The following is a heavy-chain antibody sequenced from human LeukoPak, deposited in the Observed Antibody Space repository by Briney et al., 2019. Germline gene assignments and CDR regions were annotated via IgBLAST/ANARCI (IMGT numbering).Heavy chain of an antibody. J-gene: IGHJ1*01. D-gene: IGHD6-19*01. CDR2: IDYDGGSG. CDR3: TRNSGWYGLS. CDR1: GFTLSSYE. Sequence: GGSLRLSCTVSGFTLSSYEMSWIRQAPGKGLEWVSSIDYDGGSGHYADSVKDRFTISRDNSNNTLFLHLNSLRGEDTAVYYCTRNSGWYGLSWGQGTQVTVSS. V-gene: IGHV3-23*01.